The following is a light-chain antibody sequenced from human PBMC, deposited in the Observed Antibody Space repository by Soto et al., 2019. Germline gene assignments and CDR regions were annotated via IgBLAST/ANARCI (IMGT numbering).Light chain of an antibody. V-gene: IGLV2-14*01. CDR2: MVS. J-gene: IGLJ1*01. CDR1: SSDVGNYNY. Sequence: QSVLTQPASVSGSPGQSITSSCTGTSSDVGNYNYVSWYQQYPGRVPKLLIYMVSNRASGVSNRFSGSKSGNTAPLTISGLQAEDEADYFCTSPTPGSLYVFGTGTKVTVL. CDR3: TSPTPGSLYV.